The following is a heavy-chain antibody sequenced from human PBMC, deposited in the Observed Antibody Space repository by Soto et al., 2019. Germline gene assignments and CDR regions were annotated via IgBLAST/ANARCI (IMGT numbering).Heavy chain of an antibody. V-gene: IGHV1-18*04. CDR1: CYTFTSYG. CDR3: ARDYDFWSGPDDYYYYGMDV. CDR2: ISAYNGST. Sequence: ASVKVSCKASCYTFTSYGISCVRQAPGQGLEWMGWISAYNGSTNYAQKLQGRVTMTTDTSTSTAYMELRSLRSDDTAVYYCARDYDFWSGPDDYYYYGMDVWGQGTTVTVSS. D-gene: IGHD3-3*01. J-gene: IGHJ6*02.